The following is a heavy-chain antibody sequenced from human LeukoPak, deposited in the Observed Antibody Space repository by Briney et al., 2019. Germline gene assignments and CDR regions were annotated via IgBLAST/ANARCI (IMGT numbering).Heavy chain of an antibody. V-gene: IGHV3-23*01. CDR3: AIRGYYAY. CDR1: GFTFSSYA. D-gene: IGHD2/OR15-2a*01. J-gene: IGHJ4*02. Sequence: GGALRLSCAASGFTFSSYAMNWGRQAPGKGLVWVSEISGSGIATYYADSVRGRFSISRDNSKNTLYLQMNSLRAEDSAIYYCAIRGYYAYWGQGTLVTVSS. CDR2: ISGSGIAT.